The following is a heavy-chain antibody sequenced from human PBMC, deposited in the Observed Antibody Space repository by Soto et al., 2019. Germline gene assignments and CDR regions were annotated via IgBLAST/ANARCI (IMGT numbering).Heavy chain of an antibody. CDR2: ISGSGGST. CDR1: GFTFSSYA. V-gene: IGHV3-23*01. D-gene: IGHD3-10*01. CDR3: VWFGELTLSYYYYGMDV. J-gene: IGHJ6*02. Sequence: PGGSLRLSCAASGFTFSSYAMSWVRQAPGKGLEWVSAISGSGGSTYYADSVKGRFTISRDNSKNTLYLQMNSLRAEDTAVYYCVWFGELTLSYYYYGMDVWGQGTTVTVSS.